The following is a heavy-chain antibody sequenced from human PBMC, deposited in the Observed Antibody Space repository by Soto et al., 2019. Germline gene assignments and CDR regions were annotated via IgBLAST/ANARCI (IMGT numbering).Heavy chain of an antibody. D-gene: IGHD6-13*01. Sequence: SGPKLVYTTETLTLTCTVSAFARSNARMGVSWIRQPPGQALEWLAHIFSNDEKSYSTSLKSRLTISKDTSKSQVVLTMTNMDPVDTATYYGARINGYSSSCYPEYDFDYRGQGTLVTVSS. CDR1: AFARSNARMG. V-gene: IGHV2-26*01. CDR2: IFSNDEK. J-gene: IGHJ4*02. CDR3: ARINGYSSSCYPEYDFDY.